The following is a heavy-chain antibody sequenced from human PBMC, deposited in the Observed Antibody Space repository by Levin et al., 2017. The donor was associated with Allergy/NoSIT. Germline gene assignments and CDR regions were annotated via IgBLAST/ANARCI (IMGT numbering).Heavy chain of an antibody. CDR2: ISYDGSNK. CDR1: GFTFSSYA. V-gene: IGHV3-30*04. Sequence: GGSLRLSCAASGFTFSSYAMHWVRQAPGKGLEWVAVISYDGSNKYYADSVKGRFTISRDNSKNTLYLQMNSLRAEDTAVYYCARAYCGGDCYSGYYFDYWGQGTLVTVSS. CDR3: ARAYCGGDCYSGYYFDY. D-gene: IGHD2-21*02. J-gene: IGHJ4*02.